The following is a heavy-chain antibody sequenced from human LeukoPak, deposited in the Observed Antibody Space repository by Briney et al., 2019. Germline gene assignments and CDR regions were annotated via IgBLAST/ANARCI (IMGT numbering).Heavy chain of an antibody. CDR1: GYTFTGYY. D-gene: IGHD2-2*01. V-gene: IGHV1-2*02. J-gene: IGHJ5*02. CDR3: ARGQDIVVVPAAIIKRGSYNWFDP. Sequence: ASVKVSCKASGYTFTGYYMHWVRQAPGQGLEWMGWINPNSGGTNYAQKFQGRVTMTRDTSISTDYMELSRLRSDDTAVYYCARGQDIVVVPAAIIKRGSYNWFDPWGQGTLVIVSS. CDR2: INPNSGGT.